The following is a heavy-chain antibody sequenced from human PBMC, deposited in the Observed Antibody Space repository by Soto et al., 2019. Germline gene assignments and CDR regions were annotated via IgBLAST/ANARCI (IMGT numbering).Heavy chain of an antibody. D-gene: IGHD2-2*01. CDR3: ATGGVPAAPNSMYAFDI. J-gene: IGHJ3*02. Sequence: EVQLVESGGGLVQPGGSLRLSCAASGFTVSSNYMSWVRQAPGKGLEWVSVIYSGGSTYYADSVKGRFTISRDNSKNTLYPQMNSLRAEDTAVYYCATGGVPAAPNSMYAFDIWGQGTMVTVSS. CDR2: IYSGGST. CDR1: GFTVSSNY. V-gene: IGHV3-66*01.